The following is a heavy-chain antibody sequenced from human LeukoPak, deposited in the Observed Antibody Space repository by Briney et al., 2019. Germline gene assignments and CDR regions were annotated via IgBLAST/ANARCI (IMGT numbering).Heavy chain of an antibody. CDR2: ISGSGAGT. J-gene: IGHJ4*02. D-gene: IGHD6-19*01. CDR1: LFTFSSYA. V-gene: IGHV3-23*01. CDR3: ARGGQWLAHYFDY. Sequence: GGSLRPSCAASLFTFSSYAMSWVRQAPRKRLQWVSAISGSGAGTYYADSVKGRFTISKDNSKNTLYLQMNSLRAAGTAVYYCARGGQWLAHYFDYWGQGTLVTVSS.